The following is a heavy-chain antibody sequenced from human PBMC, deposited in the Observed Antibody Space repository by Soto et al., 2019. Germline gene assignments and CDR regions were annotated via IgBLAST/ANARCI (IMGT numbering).Heavy chain of an antibody. CDR3: ARDASGAGTRWFDP. J-gene: IGHJ5*02. D-gene: IGHD6-19*01. V-gene: IGHV3-30-3*01. CDR2: ISYDGNNK. Sequence: QVQLVESGGGVVQPGRSLRLSCVASGFTFSSHAMHWVRQAPGKGLEWVAIISYDGNNKYYADSVKGRFTISRDNSKSTLYLQMNSLRTEDTAVYYCARDASGAGTRWFDPWGQGTLITVSS. CDR1: GFTFSSHA.